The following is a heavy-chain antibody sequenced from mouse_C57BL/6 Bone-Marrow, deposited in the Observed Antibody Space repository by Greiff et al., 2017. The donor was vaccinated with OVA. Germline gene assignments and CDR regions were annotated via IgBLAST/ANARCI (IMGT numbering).Heavy chain of an antibody. Sequence: EVKVVESGGGLVKPGGSLKLSCAASGFTFSSYAMSWVRQTPEKRLEWVATISDGGSYTYYPDNVKGRFTISRDNAKNNLYLQMSHLKSEDTAMYYCARDSSGYVANLFDYWGQGTTLIVSS. J-gene: IGHJ2*01. CDR1: GFTFSSYA. V-gene: IGHV5-4*01. D-gene: IGHD3-2*02. CDR3: ARDSSGYVANLFDY. CDR2: ISDGGSYT.